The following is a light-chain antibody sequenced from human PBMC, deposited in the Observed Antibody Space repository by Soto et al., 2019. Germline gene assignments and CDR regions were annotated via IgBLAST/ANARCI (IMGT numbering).Light chain of an antibody. Sequence: QSALTQPASVSGSPGQSITLSCTRTSSGVENYNLVSWYQHHPGKAPKLMIYEGSQRPSGVSDRFSGSQSGNTASLTISGLRAEDEADYYCSSFAGAVVFGGGTKLTVL. J-gene: IGLJ2*01. V-gene: IGLV2-23*01. CDR1: SSGVENYNL. CDR2: EGS. CDR3: SSFAGAVV.